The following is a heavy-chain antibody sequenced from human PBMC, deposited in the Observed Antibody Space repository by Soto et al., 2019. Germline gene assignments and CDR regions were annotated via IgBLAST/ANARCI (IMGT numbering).Heavy chain of an antibody. Sequence: QLQLLESGSGLVKPSQTLSLTCAVSGGSISSGGYSWSWIRQPPGKGLEWIGYIYHSGSTYYNPSLKSRVTISVDRSKNQFSLKLTSVTAADTAVYYCARVPDRWGQGTLVTVSS. CDR3: ARVPDR. CDR1: GGSISSGGYS. V-gene: IGHV4-30-2*01. D-gene: IGHD2-2*01. CDR2: IYHSGST. J-gene: IGHJ5*02.